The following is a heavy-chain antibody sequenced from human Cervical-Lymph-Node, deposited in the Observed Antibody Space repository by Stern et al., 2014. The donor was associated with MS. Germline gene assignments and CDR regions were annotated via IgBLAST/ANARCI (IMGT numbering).Heavy chain of an antibody. D-gene: IGHD6-13*01. CDR3: AHRRAGGTFDS. J-gene: IGHJ4*02. V-gene: IGHV2-5*02. CDR2: IYWDDDK. CDR1: GFSFSTSGVG. Sequence: QVTLKESGPTLVKPTQTLTLTCTFSGFSFSTSGVGVGWLRQPPGQALEWLGLIYWDDDKRYSPSLKSRLTIAKDTSKNQVVLTMTNMDPADTATYYCAHRRAGGTFDSWGQGTLVIVSS.